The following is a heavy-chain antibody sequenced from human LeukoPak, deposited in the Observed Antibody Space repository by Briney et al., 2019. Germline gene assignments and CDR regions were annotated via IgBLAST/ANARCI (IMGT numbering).Heavy chain of an antibody. J-gene: IGHJ4*02. CDR2: IYYSGST. CDR1: GGSITSSSHY. Sequence: SETPSLTCSVSGGSITSSSHYWVWIRQSPEKGLEWIGSIYYSGSTYYNPSLKSRVTISIDTSRSQFSLKLNSVTAADTVVYYCATDYGGKFDYWGQGTLVTVSS. D-gene: IGHD4-23*01. V-gene: IGHV4-39*07. CDR3: ATDYGGKFDY.